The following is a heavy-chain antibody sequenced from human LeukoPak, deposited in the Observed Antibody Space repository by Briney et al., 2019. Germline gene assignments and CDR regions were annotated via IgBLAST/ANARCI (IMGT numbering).Heavy chain of an antibody. CDR3: AREARGSGRDFDY. D-gene: IGHD1-26*01. J-gene: IGHJ4*02. Sequence: GGSLRLSCAASGFSFSDFYMSWIRQAPGMGLEWISYIGTRSNPIYYADSVKGRFTISRDDAKNSLYLQMNSLRDEDSAVYFCAREARGSGRDFDYWGQGILVTVSS. CDR1: GFSFSDFY. CDR2: IGTRSNPI. V-gene: IGHV3-11*01.